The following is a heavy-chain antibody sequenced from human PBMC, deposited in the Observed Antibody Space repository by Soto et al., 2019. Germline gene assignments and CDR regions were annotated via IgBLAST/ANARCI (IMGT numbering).Heavy chain of an antibody. Sequence: ASVKVSCKASGYTFTSYYMHWVRQAPGQGLEWMGIINPSGGSTSYAQKFQGRVTMTRDTSTSTVYMELSSLRSEDTAVYYCARDSGERSSWYSHYYYYGMDVWGQGTTVTVSS. CDR3: ARDSGERSSWYSHYYYYGMDV. CDR2: INPSGGST. J-gene: IGHJ6*02. V-gene: IGHV1-46*01. CDR1: GYTFTSYY. D-gene: IGHD6-13*01.